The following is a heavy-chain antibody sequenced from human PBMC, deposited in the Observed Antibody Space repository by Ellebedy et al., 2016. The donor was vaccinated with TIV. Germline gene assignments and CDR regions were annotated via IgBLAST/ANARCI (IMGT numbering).Heavy chain of an antibody. V-gene: IGHV3-43*01. CDR3: AAERLKFFDY. Sequence: PGGSLRLSCAASGFTFGAYTMHWVRQPPGKGLEWVSLITWDGGYTVYADSVKGRFTISRYNSKNFLYLQMSSLRTEDAALYYCAAERLKFFDYWGRGVLVTVSS. D-gene: IGHD1-1*01. CDR1: GFTFGAYT. J-gene: IGHJ4*02. CDR2: ITWDGGYT.